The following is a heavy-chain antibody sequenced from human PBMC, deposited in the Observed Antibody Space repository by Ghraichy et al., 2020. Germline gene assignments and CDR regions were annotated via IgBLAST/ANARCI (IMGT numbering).Heavy chain of an antibody. CDR3: ARHPPGPHCSSTSCYDYYYGMDV. CDR2: IYPGDSDT. J-gene: IGHJ6*02. V-gene: IGHV5-51*01. Sequence: GESLNISCKGSGYSFTSYWIGWVRQMPGKGLEWIGIIYPGDSDTRYSPSFQGQVTISADNSISTAYLQWSSLKASDTAMYYCARHPPGPHCSSTSCYDYYYGMDVWGQGTTVTVSS. D-gene: IGHD2-2*01. CDR1: GYSFTSYW.